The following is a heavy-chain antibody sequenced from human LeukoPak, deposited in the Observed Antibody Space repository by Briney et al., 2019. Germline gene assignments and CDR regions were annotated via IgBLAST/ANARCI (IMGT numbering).Heavy chain of an antibody. CDR1: GDSITTNNYY. J-gene: IGHJ5*02. CDR3: ARTTGQYLEFDP. Sequence: SETLSLTCSVSGDSITTNNYYWGWIRQPPGKGLEWIGNIHYSGSTYYSPSLKSRVTISQDTSKNQFSLRLSSVTAADTAVYYCARTTGQYLEFDPWGQGILVAVSS. D-gene: IGHD2/OR15-2a*01. V-gene: IGHV4-39*07. CDR2: IHYSGST.